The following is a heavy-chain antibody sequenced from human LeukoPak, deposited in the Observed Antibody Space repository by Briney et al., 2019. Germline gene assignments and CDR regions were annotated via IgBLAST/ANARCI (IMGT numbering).Heavy chain of an antibody. D-gene: IGHD6-19*01. J-gene: IGHJ4*02. Sequence: GGSLRLSCAASGFTFSSYAMSWVCQAPGKGLEWVSAISGSGGSTYYADSVKGRFTISRDNSKNTLYLQMNSLRAEDTAVYYCAKARNRQWLAHYYFDYWGQGTLVTVSS. CDR3: AKARNRQWLAHYYFDY. V-gene: IGHV3-23*01. CDR2: ISGSGGST. CDR1: GFTFSSYA.